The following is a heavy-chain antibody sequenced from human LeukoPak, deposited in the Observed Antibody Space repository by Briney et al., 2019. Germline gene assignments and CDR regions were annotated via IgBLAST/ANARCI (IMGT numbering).Heavy chain of an antibody. CDR2: IYYSGST. CDR3: ARHWVRTTYGYKNKSYFDY. J-gene: IGHJ4*02. D-gene: IGHD5-24*01. V-gene: IGHV4-39*01. CDR1: GGSISSSSYY. Sequence: PSETLSLTCTVSGGSISSSSYYWGWIRQPPGKGLEWIGSIYYSGSTYYNPSLKSRVTISVDTSKNQFSLKLSSVTAADTAVYYCARHWVRTTYGYKNKSYFDYWGQGTLVTVSS.